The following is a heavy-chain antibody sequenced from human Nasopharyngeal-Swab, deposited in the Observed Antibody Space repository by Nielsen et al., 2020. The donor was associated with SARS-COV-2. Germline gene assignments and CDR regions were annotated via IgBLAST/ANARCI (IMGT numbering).Heavy chain of an antibody. Sequence: AAVKVSCKASGYNFAVYIMHWVRQAPGQGLEWRGWINAGNGDTKYSQKFQDRVTFTRDTSADTAYMELSSLRSEDTAVYFCARHFYSRSSRLLYLDYWGQGTLVTVSS. V-gene: IGHV1-3*01. CDR2: INAGNGDT. J-gene: IGHJ4*02. CDR1: GYNFAVYI. D-gene: IGHD6-6*01. CDR3: ARHFYSRSSRLLYLDY.